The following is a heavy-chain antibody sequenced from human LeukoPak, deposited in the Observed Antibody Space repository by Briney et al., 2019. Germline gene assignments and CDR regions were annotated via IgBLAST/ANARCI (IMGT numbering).Heavy chain of an antibody. CDR2: ISSLSGTI. CDR3: ARGSYGGDAFDI. J-gene: IGHJ3*02. D-gene: IGHD3-10*01. Sequence: GGSLRLSCAASGFTFSTYSMNWVRQAPGKGLEWVSYISSLSGTIYYADSVKGRFTISRDNAKNSLYLQMNSLGAEDTAVYYCARGSYGGDAFDIWGQGTMVTVSS. CDR1: GFTFSTYS. V-gene: IGHV3-48*04.